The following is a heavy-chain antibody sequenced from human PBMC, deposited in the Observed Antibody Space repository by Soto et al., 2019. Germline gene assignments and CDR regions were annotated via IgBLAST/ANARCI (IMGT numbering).Heavy chain of an antibody. V-gene: IGHV1-69*13. CDR2: IIPIFGTA. D-gene: IGHD6-6*01. CDR1: GGTFSSYA. Sequence: SVKVSCKASGGTFSSYAISWVRQAPGQGLEWMGGIIPIFGTANYAQKYQGRVTITADESTSTAYMVLSSLRSEDTAVFYCARDSSSFYYYGMDVWGQGTTVTVSS. CDR3: ARDSSSFYYYGMDV. J-gene: IGHJ6*02.